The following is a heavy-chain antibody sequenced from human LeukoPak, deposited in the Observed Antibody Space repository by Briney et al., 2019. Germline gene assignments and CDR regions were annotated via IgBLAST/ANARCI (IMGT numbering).Heavy chain of an antibody. CDR1: GGPISSYC. V-gene: IGHV4-59*01. CDR3: ARDRGDYYYGMDV. Sequence: PSETLSLTCSVSGGPISSYCWSWIRQPPGKGLEWIGYISYSGSTDYNPSLKGRITISKDMSRNQFSLKLSSVTAADTAVYFCARDRGDYYYGMDVWGQGTTVTVSS. J-gene: IGHJ6*02. CDR2: ISYSGST. D-gene: IGHD3-16*01.